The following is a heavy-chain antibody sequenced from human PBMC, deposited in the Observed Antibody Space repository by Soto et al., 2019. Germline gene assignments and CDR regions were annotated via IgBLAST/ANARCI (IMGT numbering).Heavy chain of an antibody. CDR1: GASISGLY. CDR2: IYDTGTT. Sequence: SETLSLTCTVSGASISGLYWSWLRKSDGKGLEWIGRIYDTGTTEYNPSLKSRVMMSVDTAKKQFSLKXSHGTAEDTAVYHCVRDGTKTLRDGFARWGQGTLLTVYS. J-gene: IGHJ5*02. CDR3: VRDGTKTLRDGFAR. D-gene: IGHD1-1*01. V-gene: IGHV4-4*07.